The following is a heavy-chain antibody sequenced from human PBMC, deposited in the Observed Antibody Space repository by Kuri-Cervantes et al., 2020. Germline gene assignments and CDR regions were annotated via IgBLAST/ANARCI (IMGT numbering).Heavy chain of an antibody. CDR3: ARDSGERLRKGSYHFDY. CDR2: ISFDGSDK. J-gene: IGHJ4*02. Sequence: GGSLRLSCAAPGFTFSNHGMHWVRQAPGKGLEWVAVISFDGSDKSYADSVKGRFTISRDNSKNTLYLQMISLRAEDTAIYFCARDSGERLRKGSYHFDYWGQGTLVTVSS. CDR1: GFTFSNHG. V-gene: IGHV3-30*03. D-gene: IGHD1-1*01.